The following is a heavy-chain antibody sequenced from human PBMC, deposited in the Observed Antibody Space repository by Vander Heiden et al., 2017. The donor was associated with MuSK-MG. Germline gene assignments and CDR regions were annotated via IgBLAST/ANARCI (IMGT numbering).Heavy chain of an antibody. V-gene: IGHV4-34*01. J-gene: IGHJ4*02. CDR1: GGSFSGYY. CDR2: INHSGST. D-gene: IGHD3-3*01. Sequence: QVQLQQWGAGLLKPSETLSLTCAVYGGSFSGYYWSWIRQPPGKGLEWSGEINHSGSTNYNPSLKSRVTISVDTSKNQFSLKLSSVTAADTAVYYCARRRITIFGVVKQLDYWGQGTLVTVSS. CDR3: ARRRITIFGVVKQLDY.